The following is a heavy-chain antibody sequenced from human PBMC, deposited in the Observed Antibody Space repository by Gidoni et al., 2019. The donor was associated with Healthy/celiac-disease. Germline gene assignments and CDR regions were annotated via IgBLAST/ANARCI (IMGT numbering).Heavy chain of an antibody. CDR2: IYTSGST. D-gene: IGHD1-26*01. CDR3: ARGGAWDGYFDY. CDR1: GGSISSGSYY. Sequence: QVQLQASGPGLVKPSQTLSLTCTVSGGSISSGSYYWRWIRQPAGKGLEWIGRIYTSGSTNYNPSLKSRVTIAVDTSKNQFSLKLSSVTAADTAVYYCARGGAWDGYFDYWGQGTLVTVSS. J-gene: IGHJ4*02. V-gene: IGHV4-61*02.